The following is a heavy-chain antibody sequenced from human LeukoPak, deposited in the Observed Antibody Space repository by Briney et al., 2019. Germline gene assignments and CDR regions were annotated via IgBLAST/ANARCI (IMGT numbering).Heavy chain of an antibody. CDR3: AKDIHPGLDSGASCCFAY. CDR1: GYTFSRHG. Sequence: ASVKVSCKTSGYTFSRHGITWVRQAPGQGLEWMGWVSGYNGNTNYAQTVQGRVTMTTDTSTNIAYMELRSLRSDDTAVYYCAKDIHPGLDSGASCCFAYWGQGTPVTVSS. V-gene: IGHV1-18*01. J-gene: IGHJ4*02. CDR2: VSGYNGNT. D-gene: IGHD3-22*01.